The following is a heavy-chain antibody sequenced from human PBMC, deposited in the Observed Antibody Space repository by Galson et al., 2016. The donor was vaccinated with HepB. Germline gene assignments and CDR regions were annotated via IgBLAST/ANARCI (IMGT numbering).Heavy chain of an antibody. D-gene: IGHD3-10*01. J-gene: IGHJ1*01. CDR3: ARVQGRGFIMLNF. V-gene: IGHV1-8*01. CDR2: MNPNSGDT. Sequence: SVKVSCKASGYPFTSYDINWVRQATGQGLEWMGWMNPNSGDTDYAQKFQGRVTMTRDTSISTAYVELTSLRSEDTAVYYCARVQGRGFIMLNFWGQGTLVTVSS. CDR1: GYPFTSYD.